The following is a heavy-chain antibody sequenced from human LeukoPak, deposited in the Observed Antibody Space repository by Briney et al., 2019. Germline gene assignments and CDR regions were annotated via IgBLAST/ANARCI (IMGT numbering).Heavy chain of an antibody. CDR1: GGTFSSYV. CDR2: IIPAFRTT. CDR3: ARSGGKSWGYCES. J-gene: IGHJ4*02. V-gene: IGHV1-69*05. Sequence: APVKVSCKASGGTFSSYVISWVRQAPGQGLEWMGRIIPAFRTTVFAQRFQGRVTMTTDESTSAAYLDLSSLTFDDTAVYYCARSGGKSWGYCESWGQGALGTVSS. D-gene: IGHD2-15*01.